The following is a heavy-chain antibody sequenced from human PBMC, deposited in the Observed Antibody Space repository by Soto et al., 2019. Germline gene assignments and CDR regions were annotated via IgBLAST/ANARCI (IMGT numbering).Heavy chain of an antibody. V-gene: IGHV3-33*01. Sequence: QVQLVESGGGVVQPGRSLRLSCAASGFTFSNYGMHWVRQAPGKGLQWVALIWYDGSKKYYADSVRGRFTISRDNSELYLQMNSLRAEDTAVYYCARGPRPMPVAGTWRDFGGQGTLVTVSS. CDR3: ARGPRPMPVAGTWRDF. J-gene: IGHJ4*02. CDR1: GFTFSNYG. D-gene: IGHD6-19*01. CDR2: IWYDGSKK.